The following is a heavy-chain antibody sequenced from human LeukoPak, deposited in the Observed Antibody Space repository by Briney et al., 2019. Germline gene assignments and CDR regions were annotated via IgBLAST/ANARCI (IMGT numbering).Heavy chain of an antibody. J-gene: IGHJ6*04. Sequence: SVKVSCKASGGSLRRYVFAWVRQAPGRGLEWMGGIMPVLDTGSYAQGFQGRVTITADRSTSTAYMELRSLRPEDTALYYCAARDNGNDLLSYHGMDVWGNGTTVTVSS. CDR3: AARDNGNDLLSYHGMDV. D-gene: IGHD1-1*01. CDR2: IMPVLDTG. CDR1: GGSLRRYV. V-gene: IGHV1-69*06.